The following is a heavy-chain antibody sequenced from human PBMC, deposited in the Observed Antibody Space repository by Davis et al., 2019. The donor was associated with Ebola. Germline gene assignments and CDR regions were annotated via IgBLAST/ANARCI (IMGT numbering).Heavy chain of an antibody. Sequence: SETLSLTCTVSGGSISSSSYYWGWIRQPPGKGLEWIGSIYYSGSTYYNPSLKSRVTISVDTSKNQFSLKLSSVTAADTAVYYCARRPYGSGSSRGGYYYYGMDVWGQGTTVTVSS. CDR1: GGSISSSSYY. CDR2: IYYSGST. J-gene: IGHJ6*02. V-gene: IGHV4-39*01. D-gene: IGHD3-10*01. CDR3: ARRPYGSGSSRGGYYYYGMDV.